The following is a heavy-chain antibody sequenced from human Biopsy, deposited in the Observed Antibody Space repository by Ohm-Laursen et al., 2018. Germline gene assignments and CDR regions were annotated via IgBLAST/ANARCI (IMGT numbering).Heavy chain of an antibody. D-gene: IGHD2-15*01. Sequence: SLRLSCAAFGFPVSDYYMSWIRQAPGRGLEWVSDINSSGSTKYHAESVKGRFTISRDNAMNSVYLQMNSLRGEDTAVYYCARAVGIAAAPIDYWGQGTLVIVSS. V-gene: IGHV3-11*01. CDR3: ARAVGIAAAPIDY. J-gene: IGHJ4*02. CDR2: INSSGSTK. CDR1: GFPVSDYY.